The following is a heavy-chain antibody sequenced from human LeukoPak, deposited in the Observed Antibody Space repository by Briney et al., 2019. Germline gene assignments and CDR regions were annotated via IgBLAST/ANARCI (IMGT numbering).Heavy chain of an antibody. J-gene: IGHJ4*02. Sequence: SSETLSLTCTVSGGSISSSSYYWGWIRQPPGKGLDWIGSIYYSGSTYYNPSLKSRVTISVDTSKNQFSLKLSSVTAADTAVYYCARDTVRLLYYFDYWGQGTLVTVSS. CDR3: ARDTVRLLYYFDY. V-gene: IGHV4-39*07. CDR1: GGSISSSSYY. D-gene: IGHD4-17*01. CDR2: IYYSGST.